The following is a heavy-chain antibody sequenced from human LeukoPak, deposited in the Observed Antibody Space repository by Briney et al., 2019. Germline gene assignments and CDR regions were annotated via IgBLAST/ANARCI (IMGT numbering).Heavy chain of an antibody. CDR2: ISYDGSNK. D-gene: IGHD3-10*01. V-gene: IGHV3-30-3*01. Sequence: GGSLRLSCAASGFTFSSYAMHWVRQAPGKGLEWVAVISYDGSNKYYADSVKGRFTISRNNSKNTLYLQMNSLRAEDTAVYYCARAGGYYGSGSNAYYYYYGMDVWGQGTTVTVSS. CDR3: ARAGGYYGSGSNAYYYYYGMDV. CDR1: GFTFSSYA. J-gene: IGHJ6*02.